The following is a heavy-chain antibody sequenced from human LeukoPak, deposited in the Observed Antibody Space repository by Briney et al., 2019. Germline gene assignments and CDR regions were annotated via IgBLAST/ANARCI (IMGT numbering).Heavy chain of an antibody. J-gene: IGHJ4*02. V-gene: IGHV1-2*04. CDR1: GYTFTGYY. Sequence: ASVKVSCKASGYTFTGYYMHWVRQAPGQGLEWMGWINPNSGGTIYAQKFQGWVTMTRDTSISTAYMELSRLRSDDTAVYYCATAGRSSWWFDYWGQGTLVTVSS. D-gene: IGHD6-13*01. CDR2: INPNSGGT. CDR3: ATAGRSSWWFDY.